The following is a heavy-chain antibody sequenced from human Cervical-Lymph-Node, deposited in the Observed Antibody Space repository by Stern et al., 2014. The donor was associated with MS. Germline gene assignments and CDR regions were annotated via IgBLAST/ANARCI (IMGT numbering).Heavy chain of an antibody. CDR1: GFTFSSNA. J-gene: IGHJ4*02. CDR2: ISYDGSNK. CDR3: ATLGGGYNYVLFDY. D-gene: IGHD5-18*01. Sequence: VQLVESGGGVVQPGRSLRLSCAASGFTFSSNAMHWVRQAPGKGLEWVAVISYDGSNKYYADSVKGRFTISRDNSKNTLYLQMNSLRAEDTAVYYCATLGGGYNYVLFDYWGQGTLVTVSS. V-gene: IGHV3-30-3*01.